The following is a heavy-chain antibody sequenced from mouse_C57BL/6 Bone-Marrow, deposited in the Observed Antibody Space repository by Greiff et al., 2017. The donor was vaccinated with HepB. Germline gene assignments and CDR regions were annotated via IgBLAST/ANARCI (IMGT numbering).Heavy chain of an antibody. Sequence: VQLQESGPELVKPGASVKLSCKASGYTFTSYDINWVKQRPGQGLEWIGWIYPRDGSTKYNEKFKGKATLTVDTSSSTAYMELHSLTSEDSAVYFCATQLGIYAMDYWGQGTSVTVSS. CDR3: ATQLGIYAMDY. CDR1: GYTFTSYD. CDR2: IYPRDGST. J-gene: IGHJ4*01. D-gene: IGHD4-1*02. V-gene: IGHV1-85*01.